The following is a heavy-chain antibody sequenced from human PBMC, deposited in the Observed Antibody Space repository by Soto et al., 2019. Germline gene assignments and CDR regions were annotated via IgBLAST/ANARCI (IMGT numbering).Heavy chain of an antibody. J-gene: IGHJ6*02. V-gene: IGHV4-34*01. CDR3: ALAYSSGWYFSPIGMDV. CDR2: INHSGST. Sequence: SETLSLTCAVYGGSFSGYYWSWIRQPPGKGLEWIGEINHSGSTNYNPSLKSRVTISVDTSKNQFSLKLSSVTAADTAVYYCALAYSSGWYFSPIGMDVWGQGTTVTVSS. D-gene: IGHD6-19*01. CDR1: GGSFSGYY.